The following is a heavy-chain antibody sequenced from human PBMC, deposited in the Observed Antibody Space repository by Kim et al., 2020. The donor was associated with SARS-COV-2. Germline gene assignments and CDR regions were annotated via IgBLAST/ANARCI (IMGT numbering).Heavy chain of an antibody. CDR2: INPNSGGT. CDR3: AREPRFVRGVIFAENYYGMDV. D-gene: IGHD3-10*01. V-gene: IGHV1-2*04. J-gene: IGHJ6*02. CDR1: GYTFTGYY. Sequence: ASVKVSCKASGYTFTGYYMHWVRQAPGQGLEWMGWINPNSGGTNYAQKFQGWVTMTRDTSISTAYMELSRLRSDDTAVYYCAREPRFVRGVIFAENYYGMDVWGQGTTVTVSS.